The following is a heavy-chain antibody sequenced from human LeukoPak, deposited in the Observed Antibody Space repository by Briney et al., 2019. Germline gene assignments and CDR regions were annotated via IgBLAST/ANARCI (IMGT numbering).Heavy chain of an antibody. CDR2: ISSSSSYI. J-gene: IGHJ4*02. Sequence: PGGSLRLSCAASGFTFSSYTMNWVRQAPGKGLEWVSSISSSSSYIYYADSVKGRFTISRDNAKNSLYLQMNSLRAEDTAVYYCATDGGYCTNDVCYTAFDYWGQGTLVTVSS. CDR3: ATDGGYCTNDVCYTAFDY. V-gene: IGHV3-21*01. D-gene: IGHD2-8*01. CDR1: GFTFSSYT.